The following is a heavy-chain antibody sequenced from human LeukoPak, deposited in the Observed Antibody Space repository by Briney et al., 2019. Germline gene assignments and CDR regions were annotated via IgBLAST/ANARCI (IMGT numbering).Heavy chain of an antibody. CDR2: INHSGST. CDR1: GGSFSGYY. J-gene: IGHJ6*02. CDR3: ATVPTPSAGQPTSMDV. D-gene: IGHD6-19*01. V-gene: IGHV4-34*01. Sequence: PSETLSLTCAVYGGSFSGYYWSWIRQPPGKGLEWIGEINHSGSTNYNPSLKSRVTISVDTSKNQFSLKLSSVTAADTAVYYCATVPTPSAGQPTSMDVWGQGTTVTVSS.